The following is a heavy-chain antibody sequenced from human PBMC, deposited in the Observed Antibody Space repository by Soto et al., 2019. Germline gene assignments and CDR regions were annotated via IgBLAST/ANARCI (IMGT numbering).Heavy chain of an antibody. Sequence: PSETLSLTCTVSGGSVSSGSYYWSWIRQPPGKGLEWIGYIYYSGSTNYNPSLKSRVTISVDTSKNQFSLKLSSVTAADTAVYYCARGAAGHAFDTWGQGTMVTVSS. J-gene: IGHJ3*02. CDR1: GGSVSSGSYY. CDR2: IYYSGST. V-gene: IGHV4-61*01. CDR3: ARGAAGHAFDT.